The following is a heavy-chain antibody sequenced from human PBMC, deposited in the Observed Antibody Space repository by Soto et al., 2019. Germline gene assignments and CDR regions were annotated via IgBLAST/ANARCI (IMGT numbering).Heavy chain of an antibody. V-gene: IGHV3-30*03. D-gene: IGHD6-13*01. CDR2: VANDGSNQ. CDR1: GFTFSSYG. CDR3: ARSSGGSSWYPRDY. Sequence: QVQLVESGGGVVQPGRSLRLSCAASGFTFSSYGMQWVRQSPGEGPEWVAIVANDGSNQYYAESVKGRFTISRDNSKTTVFLEMDSLIPEDTAVYYCARSSGGSSWYPRDYWGQGTLVTVSS. J-gene: IGHJ4*02.